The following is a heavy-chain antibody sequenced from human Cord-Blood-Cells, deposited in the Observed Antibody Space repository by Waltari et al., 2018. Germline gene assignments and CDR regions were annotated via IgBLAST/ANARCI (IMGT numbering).Heavy chain of an antibody. CDR3: ATEIKYSSSSGFDY. CDR1: GFTFDDYA. V-gene: IGHV3-9*01. J-gene: IGHJ4*02. CDR2: ISWNSGSI. Sequence: EVQLVESGGGLVQPGRSLRLSCAASGFTFDDYAMHWVRQAPGKGLEWVSGISWNSGSIGYADSVKGRITISRDNAKNSLYLQMNSLRAEDTALYYCATEIKYSSSSGFDYWGQGTLVTVSS. D-gene: IGHD6-6*01.